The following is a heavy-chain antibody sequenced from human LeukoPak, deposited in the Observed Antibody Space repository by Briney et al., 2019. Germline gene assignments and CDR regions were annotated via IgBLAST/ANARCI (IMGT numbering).Heavy chain of an antibody. CDR2: IYYSGTT. CDR1: GGSISHYY. J-gene: IGHJ6*02. Sequence: SETLSLTCTVSGGSISHYYWSGVRQSPGKGRGRIGYIYYSGTTNYNPSLTRRVTISVDTSRNQFSLQLRSVTAADPAVYSCAREDPQPPVPHGTAVWGQPTTVTLSS. D-gene: IGHD2-2*01. V-gene: IGHV4-59*01. CDR3: AREDPQPPVPHGTAV.